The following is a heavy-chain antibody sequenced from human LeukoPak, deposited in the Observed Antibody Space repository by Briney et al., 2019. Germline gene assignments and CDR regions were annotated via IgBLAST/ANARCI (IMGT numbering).Heavy chain of an antibody. J-gene: IGHJ3*02. CDR3: ARDSTTYYYDRRDTFDI. Sequence: GGSLRLSCAASGFTASSNYMSWVRQAPGKGLEWVSVIYSGGSTYYADSVKGRFTISRDISKNTLYLQMNSLRAEDTAVYYCARDSTTYYYDRRDTFDIWGQGTMVTVSS. CDR1: GFTASSNY. V-gene: IGHV3-53*01. D-gene: IGHD3-22*01. CDR2: IYSGGST.